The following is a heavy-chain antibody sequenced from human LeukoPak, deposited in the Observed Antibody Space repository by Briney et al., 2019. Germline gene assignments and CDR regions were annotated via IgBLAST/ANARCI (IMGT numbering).Heavy chain of an antibody. J-gene: IGHJ3*02. D-gene: IGHD6-13*01. CDR2: ISAYNGNT. Sequence: ASVKVSCKASGYTFISYGISWVRQAPGQGLEWMGWISAYNGNTDYAQNFQGRVAMTTDTSTSTAYMELRSLRSDDTAVYYCARDRWYSRNWNDAVDIWGQGTMVTVSS. CDR3: ARDRWYSRNWNDAVDI. CDR1: GYTFISYG. V-gene: IGHV1-18*01.